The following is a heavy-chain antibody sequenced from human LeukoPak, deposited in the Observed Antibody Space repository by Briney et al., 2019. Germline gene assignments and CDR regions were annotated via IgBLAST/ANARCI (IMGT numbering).Heavy chain of an antibody. J-gene: IGHJ3*01. CDR2: ISWDSGNQ. CDR1: GFSLEDYA. D-gene: IGHD3-9*01. CDR3: VKDTGFDLLKDAFHV. V-gene: IGHV3-9*01. Sequence: SLRLSCVGSGFSLEDYAMHWVRQVPGKGLEWVSSISWDSGNQAYTDSVKGRSTVSRDNGKNSLYLQMNSLRPEDTAFYYCVKDTGFDLLKDAFHVWGQGTLVTVSS.